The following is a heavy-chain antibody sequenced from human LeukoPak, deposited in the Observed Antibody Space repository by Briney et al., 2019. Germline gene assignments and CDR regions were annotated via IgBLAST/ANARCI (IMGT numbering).Heavy chain of an antibody. CDR2: TNSADESK. Sequence: GGSLRLSYAASGFSFNIYSMYWVRQAPGKGLEWVSITNSADESKYYADSVKGRFTISRDNSKNTLYLQMNSLRAEDTAVYFCAKYCHCTSSCHFRGSMVVWGERTTVTVSS. J-gene: IGHJ6*03. V-gene: IGHV3-23*01. CDR1: GFSFNIYS. D-gene: IGHD2/OR15-2a*01. CDR3: AKYCHCTSSCHFRGSMVV.